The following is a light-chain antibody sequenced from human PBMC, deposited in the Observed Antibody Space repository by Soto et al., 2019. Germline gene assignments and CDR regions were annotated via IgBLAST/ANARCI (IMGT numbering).Light chain of an antibody. CDR3: NSYAGTSDV. V-gene: IGLV2-14*01. CDR2: GVS. CDR1: SSDVGGYNY. Sequence: QSVLTQPASVSGSPGQSITIPCSGTSSDVGGYNYVSWYQQHPGKAPKLIIYGVSNRPSGVSNRFSGSKSGNTAFLIISGLQAEDEADYYCNSYAGTSDVFGSGTKVTVL. J-gene: IGLJ1*01.